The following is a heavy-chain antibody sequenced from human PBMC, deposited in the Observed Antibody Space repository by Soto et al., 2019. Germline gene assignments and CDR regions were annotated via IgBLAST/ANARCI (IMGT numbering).Heavy chain of an antibody. V-gene: IGHV5-51*01. J-gene: IGHJ5*02. Sequence: EVQLVQSGAEVKKPGESLKIYCKGSGYDFSSDCIGWVRQMPGKGLEWMGIIWPGDSDTRYSPSFQVQVTISADKSINTAYLQWTSLKASDTAMYYCVIRCTSFSLAMGFDPWGQGTLVTVSS. CDR3: VIRCTSFSLAMGFDP. D-gene: IGHD2-2*01. CDR2: IWPGDSDT. CDR1: GYDFSSDC.